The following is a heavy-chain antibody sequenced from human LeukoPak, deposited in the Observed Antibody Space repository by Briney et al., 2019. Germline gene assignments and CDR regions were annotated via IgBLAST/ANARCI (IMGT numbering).Heavy chain of an antibody. J-gene: IGHJ4*02. D-gene: IGHD3-22*01. V-gene: IGHV3-20*01. CDR2: INWNGGST. Sequence: GGSLRLSCAASGFTFDDYGMSWVRQAPGKGLEWVSGINWNGGSTGYADSVKGRFTISRDNAKNSLYLQMNSLRAEDTALYHCARGGGVDYDSSGYYSWGQGTLVTVSS. CDR1: GFTFDDYG. CDR3: ARGGGVDYDSSGYYS.